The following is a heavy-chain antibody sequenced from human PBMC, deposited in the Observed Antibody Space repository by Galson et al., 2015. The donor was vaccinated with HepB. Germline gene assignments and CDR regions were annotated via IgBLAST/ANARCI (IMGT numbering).Heavy chain of an antibody. CDR2: INDDGSVT. CDR1: GFVFSDNW. D-gene: IGHD6-19*01. J-gene: IGHJ4*02. Sequence: RLSCAASGFVFSDNWMYWVRQAPGKGLEWVSRINDDGSVTSYADSVKGRFTISRDNARNTLYLKMYSLGVEDTAVYYCARDGSGWYFDYWGQGTLVTVSP. V-gene: IGHV3-74*01. CDR3: ARDGSGWYFDY.